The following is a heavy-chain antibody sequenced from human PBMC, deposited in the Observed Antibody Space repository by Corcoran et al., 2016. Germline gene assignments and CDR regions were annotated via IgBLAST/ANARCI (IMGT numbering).Heavy chain of an antibody. Sequence: EVQLVESGGGLVQPGGSLRLSCAASGFTFSSYWMSWVRQAPGKGLEWVANIKQDGSEKYYVDSVKGRFTISRDNAKNSLYLQMNSLRAEDTAVYYCAREVGSSSWTYYYYYYGMDVWGQGTTVTVSS. CDR3: AREVGSSSWTYYYYYYGMDV. CDR1: GFTFSSYW. CDR2: IKQDGSEK. V-gene: IGHV3-7*01. D-gene: IGHD6-13*01. J-gene: IGHJ6*02.